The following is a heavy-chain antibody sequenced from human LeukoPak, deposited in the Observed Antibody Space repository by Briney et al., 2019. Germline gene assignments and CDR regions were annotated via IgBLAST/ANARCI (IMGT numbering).Heavy chain of an antibody. CDR1: GFAVSSNY. CDR2: IYSGGST. V-gene: IGHV3-53*01. D-gene: IGHD6-6*01. Sequence: GGSLRLSCAVSGFAVSSNYMSWVRRAPGKGLEWLAVIYSGGSTYYADSVKGRFTISRDNSKNTLYLQMNSLRAEDTAIYYCTRRSLGSSSAPDFLPLDYWGQGTLVPVSP. CDR3: TRRSLGSSSAPDFLPLDY. J-gene: IGHJ4*01.